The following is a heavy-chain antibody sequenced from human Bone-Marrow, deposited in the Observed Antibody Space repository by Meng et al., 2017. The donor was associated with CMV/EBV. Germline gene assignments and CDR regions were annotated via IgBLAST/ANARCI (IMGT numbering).Heavy chain of an antibody. CDR1: GFTFSSYA. J-gene: IGHJ6*02. CDR2: VRYDGNNK. V-gene: IGHV3-30*02. CDR3: AKEATPGYYYYGMDV. Sequence: GESLKISCAASGFTFSSYAMHWVRQAPGKGLEWVAYVRYDGNNKNYADSVKGRFTISRDNSKNTLYLQMNSLRAEDTAVYYCAKEATPGYYYYGMDVWGQGTTVTASS. D-gene: IGHD7-27*01.